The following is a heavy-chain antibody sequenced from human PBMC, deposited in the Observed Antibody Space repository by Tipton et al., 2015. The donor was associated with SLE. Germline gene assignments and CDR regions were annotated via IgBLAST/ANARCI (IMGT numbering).Heavy chain of an antibody. CDR2: IYYSGST. V-gene: IGHV4-59*01. D-gene: IGHD6-13*01. CDR1: GGSISSYY. J-gene: IGHJ6*03. Sequence: TLSLTCTVSGGSISSYYWSWIRQPPGKGLEWIGYIYYSGSTNYNPSLKSRVTISVDTSKNQFSLKLGSVTAADTAVYYCARGGSSSPAPYCYYYMDVWGKGTTVTVSS. CDR3: ARGGSSSPAPYCYYYMDV.